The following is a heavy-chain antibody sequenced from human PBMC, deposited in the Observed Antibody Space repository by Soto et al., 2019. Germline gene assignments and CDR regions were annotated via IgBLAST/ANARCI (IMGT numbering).Heavy chain of an antibody. V-gene: IGHV3-66*01. Sequence: EVQLVESGGGMVQPGESLRLSCAASGFTVSSHYMNWVRQAPGKGLEWVSLINTGGNTHYADSVEGRFTIFRDNSKNTLFLQMNSLRADGTAVYYCARSSGDYIESREFDYWGQGTLVTVSS. D-gene: IGHD7-27*01. CDR3: ARSSGDYIESREFDY. J-gene: IGHJ4*02. CDR2: INTGGNT. CDR1: GFTVSSHY.